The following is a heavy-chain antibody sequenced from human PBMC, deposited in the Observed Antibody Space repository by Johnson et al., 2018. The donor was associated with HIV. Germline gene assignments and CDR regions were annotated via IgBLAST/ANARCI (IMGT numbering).Heavy chain of an antibody. CDR1: GFTFTDYY. V-gene: IGHV3-11*04. Sequence: QMQLVESGGGLVTPGGSLRLSCAASGFTFTDYYMSWIRQAPGKGLEWVSYISSSGSTIFYADSVKGRFTISRDNSKNTLYLQMNSLRAEDTAVYYCAKTRTTVTTIDAFDIWGQGTMVTVSS. CDR3: AKTRTTVTTIDAFDI. J-gene: IGHJ3*02. CDR2: ISSSGSTI. D-gene: IGHD4-17*01.